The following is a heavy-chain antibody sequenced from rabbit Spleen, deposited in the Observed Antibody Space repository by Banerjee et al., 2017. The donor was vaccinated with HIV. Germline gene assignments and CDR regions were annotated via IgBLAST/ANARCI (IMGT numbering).Heavy chain of an antibody. V-gene: IGHV1S40*01. CDR3: ARDTSSSFSSYGMDL. CDR1: GVSFSGNSY. CDR2: IDGGTSGFT. J-gene: IGHJ3*01. Sequence: QSLEESGGDLVKPGASLTLTCIASGVSFSGNSYMCWVRQAPGKGLEWIACIDGGTSGFTYFASWAKGRFTISKTSSTTVTLQMTSLTAADTATYFCARDTSSSFSSYGMDLWGQGTLVTVS. D-gene: IGHD1-1*01.